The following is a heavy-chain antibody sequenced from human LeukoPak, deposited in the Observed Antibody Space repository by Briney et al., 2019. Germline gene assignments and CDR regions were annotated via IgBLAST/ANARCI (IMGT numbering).Heavy chain of an antibody. J-gene: IGHJ4*02. V-gene: IGHV3-7*01. CDR1: GFTFSSYG. CDR2: IKQDGSDK. D-gene: IGHD5-12*01. Sequence: PGRSLRLSCAASGFTFSSYGMHWVRQAPGKGPEWVANIKQDGSDKYYVDSVKGRFTISRDNAKNSLYLQMNSLGAEDTAVYYCARRYSGTSGNFDYWGQGTLVTVSS. CDR3: ARRYSGTSGNFDY.